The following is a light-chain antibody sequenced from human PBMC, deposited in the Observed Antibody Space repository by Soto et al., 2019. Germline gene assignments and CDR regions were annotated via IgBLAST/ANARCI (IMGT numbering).Light chain of an antibody. CDR1: SGDIGSYNR. J-gene: IGLJ1*01. Sequence: QSVLTQPASASASPGQSITITCTGTSGDIGSYNRVSWYQQHPGKAPKLIIYEVTDRPSGVSNRFSGSKSGNTASLTISGLQAEDEAEYYCSSYTNINTRACVFGTGTKVTVL. CDR3: SSYTNINTRACV. CDR2: EVT. V-gene: IGLV2-14*01.